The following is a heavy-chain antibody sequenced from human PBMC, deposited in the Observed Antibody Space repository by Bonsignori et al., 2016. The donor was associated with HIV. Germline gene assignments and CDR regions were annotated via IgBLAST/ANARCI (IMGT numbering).Heavy chain of an antibody. CDR3: AKESKTIFGVIISPFDY. Sequence: WIRQPPGKGLEWVSAIGGSGGSTFYADSVKGRFTISRDNSKNTLYLQMNSLRAEDTAVYYCAKESKTIFGVIISPFDYWGQGTLVTVSS. V-gene: IGHV3-23*01. D-gene: IGHD3-3*01. J-gene: IGHJ4*02. CDR2: IGGSGGST.